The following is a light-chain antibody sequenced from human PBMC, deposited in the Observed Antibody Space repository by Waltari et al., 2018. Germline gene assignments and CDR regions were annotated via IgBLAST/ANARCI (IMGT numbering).Light chain of an antibody. Sequence: DIVMTQSPDSLAVSLGERATINCKSSQSLLYRSNNKNYLAWYQQKPGQPPQLLIYWASSREPGVPDRFSGSGSGTDFTLTISSLQAEDVAVYFCHQYYNTPYTFGQGTKLEIK. V-gene: IGKV4-1*01. CDR1: QSLLYRSNNKNY. CDR2: WAS. J-gene: IGKJ2*01. CDR3: HQYYNTPYT.